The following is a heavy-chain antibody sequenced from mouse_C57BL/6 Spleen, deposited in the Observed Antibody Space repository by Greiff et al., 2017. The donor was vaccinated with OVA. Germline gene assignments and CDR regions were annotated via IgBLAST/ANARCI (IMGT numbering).Heavy chain of an antibody. CDR3: AREGDGYPLFAY. CDR1: GYAFSSSW. CDR2: IYPGDGDT. V-gene: IGHV1-82*01. D-gene: IGHD2-3*01. J-gene: IGHJ3*01. Sequence: QVQLQQPGAELVKPGASVKISCKASGYAFSSSWMNWVKQRPGKGLEWIGRIYPGDGDTNYNGKFKGKATLTADKSSSTAYMQLSSLTSEDSAVYFCAREGDGYPLFAYWGQGTLVTVSA.